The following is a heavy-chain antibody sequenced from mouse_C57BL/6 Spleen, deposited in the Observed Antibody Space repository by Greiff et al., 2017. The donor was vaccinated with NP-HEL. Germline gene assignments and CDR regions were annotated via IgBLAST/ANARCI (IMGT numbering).Heavy chain of an antibody. CDR2: IWTGGGT. CDR1: GFSLTSYA. D-gene: IGHD2-3*01. CDR3: ARNDGYYVGYAMDY. Sequence: VQLVESGPGLVAPSQSLSITCTVSGFSLTSYAISWVRQPPGKGLEWLGVIWTGGGTNYKSALKSRLSISKDNSKSQVFLKMNSLQTDDTAMYYCARNDGYYVGYAMDYWGQGTSVTVSS. V-gene: IGHV2-9-1*01. J-gene: IGHJ4*01.